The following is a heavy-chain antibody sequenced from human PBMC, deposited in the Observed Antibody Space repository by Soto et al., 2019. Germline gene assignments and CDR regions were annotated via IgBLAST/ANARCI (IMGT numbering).Heavy chain of an antibody. D-gene: IGHD4-4*01. J-gene: IGHJ4*02. CDR2: IDKNGNSA. V-gene: IGHV3-74*01. CDR1: GFIFTNYW. Sequence: GGALRLSCAASGFIFTNYWMHWVRQAPWKGLVWVSRIDKNGNSATYADSVRGRFTISRDNAKNTLYLQMNSLRAEDTAVYYWARDLSYIQVDYWGQGPLVTVP. CDR3: ARDLSYIQVDY.